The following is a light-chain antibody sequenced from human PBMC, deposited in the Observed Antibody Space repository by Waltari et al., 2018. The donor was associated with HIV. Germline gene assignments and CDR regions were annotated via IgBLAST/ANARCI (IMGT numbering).Light chain of an antibody. J-gene: IGLJ3*02. V-gene: IGLV2-8*01. CDR2: EVT. CDR3: VSYAGVRDRWV. CDR1: RSDVGVYNH. Sequence: SALTQPPSASGSPGQSVTLSCTGTRSDVGVYNHVPWYQQHPGKAPHRLVYEVTKRPPGVPNRFSGSKSGNTASLTVSGLQAEDEADYYCVSYAGVRDRWVFGGGTKLTVL.